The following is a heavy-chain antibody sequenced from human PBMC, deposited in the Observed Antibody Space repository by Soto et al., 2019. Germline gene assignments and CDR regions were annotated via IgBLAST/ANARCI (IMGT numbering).Heavy chain of an antibody. D-gene: IGHD3-22*01. CDR3: ARDLGKTYYYDSSGYSFDS. Sequence: SQTLSLTCAISGDSVSSNSAAWNWIRQSPSRGLEWLGRTYYKSKWYTDYAVSVKSRITINPDTSKNQFSLQLNSVTPEDTAVYYCARDLGKTYYYDSSGYSFDSWGQGTLVTVSS. CDR1: GDSVSSNSAA. V-gene: IGHV6-1*01. J-gene: IGHJ4*02. CDR2: TYYKSKWYT.